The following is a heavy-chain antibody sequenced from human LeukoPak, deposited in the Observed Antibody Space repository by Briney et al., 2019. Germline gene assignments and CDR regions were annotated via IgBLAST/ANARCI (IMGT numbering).Heavy chain of an antibody. V-gene: IGHV3-21*01. J-gene: IGHJ4*02. CDR1: GFTFSNYG. CDR3: ARDNYYGDYTIDY. CDR2: ISSSSSYI. Sequence: GRSLRLSCAASGFTFSNYGMHWVRQAPGKGLEWVSSISSSSSYIYYADSVRGRFTISRDNAKNSLYLQMNSLRAEDTAVYFCARDNYYGDYTIDYWGQGTLVTVSS. D-gene: IGHD4-17*01.